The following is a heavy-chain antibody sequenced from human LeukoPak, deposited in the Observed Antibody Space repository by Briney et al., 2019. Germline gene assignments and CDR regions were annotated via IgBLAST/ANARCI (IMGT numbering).Heavy chain of an antibody. J-gene: IGHJ4*02. CDR3: AREGPDSSGYYSDY. D-gene: IGHD3-22*01. V-gene: IGHV3-74*01. Sequence: PGGSLRLSCAASGFTFSSYWMHWVRQAPGKGLVSVSRINSDGSSTAYADSVKGRFTISRDNAKNTLHLHMNSLRDEDTAVYYCAREGPDSSGYYSDYWGQGTLVTVSS. CDR1: GFTFSSYW. CDR2: INSDGSST.